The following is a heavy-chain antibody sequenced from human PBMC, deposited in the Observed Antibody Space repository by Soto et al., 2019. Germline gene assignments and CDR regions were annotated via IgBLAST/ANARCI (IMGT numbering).Heavy chain of an antibody. V-gene: IGHV1-69*06. CDR3: ARGVGRTVRGVNLYYYYAMDV. D-gene: IGHD3-10*01. CDR2: IIPISGTA. CDR1: GGSFTTYS. Sequence: QVPLVQSGAEVKTPGSSVKVSCKASGGSFTTYSISWVRQPPGQGLEWMGGIIPISGTAKYAQKFQGRVTITADKYTTTAYMDLSSLRFEDTAVYYCARGVGRTVRGVNLYYYYAMDVWGQGTPVTVPS. J-gene: IGHJ6*02.